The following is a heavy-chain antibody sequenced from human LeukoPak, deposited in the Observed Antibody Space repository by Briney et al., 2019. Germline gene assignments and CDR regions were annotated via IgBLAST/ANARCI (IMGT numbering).Heavy chain of an antibody. Sequence: GESLKISCKGSGYSFTSYWIAWVRQMPGKGLEWMGIIYPHDSNTRYSPSFQGQVTISADKSISTAYLQWSSLKASDTAMYYCARSPGTYSSWLDYWGQGTLVTVSS. D-gene: IGHD6-13*01. CDR3: ARSPGTYSSWLDY. V-gene: IGHV5-51*01. CDR2: IYPHDSNT. CDR1: GYSFTSYW. J-gene: IGHJ4*02.